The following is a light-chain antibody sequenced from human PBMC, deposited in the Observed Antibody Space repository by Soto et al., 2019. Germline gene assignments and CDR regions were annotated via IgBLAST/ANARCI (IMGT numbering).Light chain of an antibody. J-gene: IGKJ4*01. CDR3: QQRFNWPLT. CDR2: DAS. Sequence: ESVLTQSPAILSLSPGERATLSCRASENIGTFLAWYQQKPGQDPRILIYDASYRATGIPARFSGSGSGTDVTLTISSLEPEDCAVYFCQQRFNWPLTFGGGTKVEIK. V-gene: IGKV3-11*01. CDR1: ENIGTF.